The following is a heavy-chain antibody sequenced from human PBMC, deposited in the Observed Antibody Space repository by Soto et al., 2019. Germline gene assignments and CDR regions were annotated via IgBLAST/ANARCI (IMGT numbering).Heavy chain of an antibody. V-gene: IGHV4-34*01. J-gene: IGHJ5*02. CDR3: ARGQYCSGGSCYPHWFDP. CDR1: GGSFSGYY. CDR2: INHSGST. Sequence: SETLSLTCAVYGGSFSGYYWSWIRQPPGKGLEWMGEINHSGSTNYNPSLKSRVTISVDTSKNQFSLKLSSVTAADTAVYYCARGQYCSGGSCYPHWFDPWGQGTLATVSS. D-gene: IGHD2-15*01.